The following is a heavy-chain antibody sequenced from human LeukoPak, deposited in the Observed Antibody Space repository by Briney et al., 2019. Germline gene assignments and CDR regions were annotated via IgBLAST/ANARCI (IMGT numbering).Heavy chain of an antibody. V-gene: IGHV3-48*01. J-gene: IGHJ4*02. D-gene: IGHD2/OR15-2a*01. CDR3: ARDYVYAFDY. Sequence: PGGSLRLSCAASGFSFSSYSMNWVRQAPGKGLEWVSYISGSGNAKHYTDSVKGRFTISRDNAKNALYLQMNSLRAEDTAVYFCARDYVYAFDYWGQGNLVTVSS. CDR1: GFSFSSYS. CDR2: ISGSGNAK.